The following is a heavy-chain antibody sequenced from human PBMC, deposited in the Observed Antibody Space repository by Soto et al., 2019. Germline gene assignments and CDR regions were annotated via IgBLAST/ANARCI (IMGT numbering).Heavy chain of an antibody. CDR2: IWYDGSNK. Sequence: QVQLVESGGGVVQPGRSLRLSCAASGFTFSSYGMHWVRQAPGKGLEWVAVIWYDGSNKYYADSVKGRFTISRDNSKNTRYLQMNSLGAEDTAVYYCAREDSSSSGYYYGMDVWGQGTTVTVSS. CDR1: GFTFSSYG. CDR3: AREDSSSSGYYYGMDV. D-gene: IGHD6-6*01. V-gene: IGHV3-33*01. J-gene: IGHJ6*02.